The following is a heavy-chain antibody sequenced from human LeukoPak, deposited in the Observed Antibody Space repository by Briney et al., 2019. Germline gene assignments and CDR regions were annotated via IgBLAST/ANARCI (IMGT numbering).Heavy chain of an antibody. CDR2: LYSGATT. D-gene: IGHD1-26*01. J-gene: IGHJ4*02. Sequence: GGSLRLSCAASGFTFSGYDMNWVRQAPGKGLEWVSALYSGATTYYADSVKGRFTISTDNSKNTLYLQMDSLRAEDTAVYYCARQVGVPTVFDYWGQGTLVTVSS. V-gene: IGHV3-66*04. CDR3: ARQVGVPTVFDY. CDR1: GFTFSGYD.